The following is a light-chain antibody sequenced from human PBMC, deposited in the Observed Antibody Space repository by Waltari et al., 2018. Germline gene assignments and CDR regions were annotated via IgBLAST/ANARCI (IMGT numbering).Light chain of an antibody. J-gene: IGLJ2*01. CDR1: VIGIKT. V-gene: IGLV3-21*04. CDR2: GDN. CDR3: QVWDTRGDPVV. Sequence: SYVLTQSPSVSVAPGRTARITCGGNVIGIKTVHWYQQKPGQAPLMVMYGDNERPSGIPERFSGSNSGNTATLTITRVVVGDEADYYCQVWDTRGDPVVFGGGTKLTVL.